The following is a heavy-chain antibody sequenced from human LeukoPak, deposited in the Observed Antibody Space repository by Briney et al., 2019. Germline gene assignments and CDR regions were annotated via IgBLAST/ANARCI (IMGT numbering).Heavy chain of an antibody. CDR2: IYYSGST. CDR3: ARGGYNLPFDY. Sequence: SETLSLTCTVSGGSISSGDYYWSWIRQPPGKGLEWIGYIYYSGSTYYNPSLKSRVTISVDTSKNQFSLRLSSVTAADTAVYYCARGGYNLPFDYWGQGTLVTVSS. CDR1: GGSISSGDYY. J-gene: IGHJ4*02. V-gene: IGHV4-30-4*01. D-gene: IGHD1-14*01.